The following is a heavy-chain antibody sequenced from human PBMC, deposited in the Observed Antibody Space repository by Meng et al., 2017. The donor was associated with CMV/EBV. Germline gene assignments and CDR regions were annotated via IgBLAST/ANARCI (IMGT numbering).Heavy chain of an antibody. D-gene: IGHD2-15*01. CDR2: IYYSGST. Sequence: SETLSLTCTVSGGSISSSSYYWGWIRQPPGKGLEWIGSIYYSGSTYYNPSLKSRVTISVDTSKNQFSLKLSSVTAADTAVYYCARYDYCSGGSCYFLSYYYGMDVWGQGTTVTVSS. V-gene: IGHV4-39*07. CDR1: GGSISSSSYY. J-gene: IGHJ6*02. CDR3: ARYDYCSGGSCYFLSYYYGMDV.